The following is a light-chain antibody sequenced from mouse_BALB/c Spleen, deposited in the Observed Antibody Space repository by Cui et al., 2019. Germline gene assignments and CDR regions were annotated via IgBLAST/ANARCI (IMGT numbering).Light chain of an antibody. V-gene: IGKV1-135*01. CDR2: LAS. CDR1: KSRVDSDGKTY. CDR3: WQCRHFPQT. J-gene: IGKJ1*01. Sequence: DVVMTQTPLTLSVTIGQPASISWKVRKSRVDSDGKTYLNWLVQRPGQSPKRLIYLASKLDSGVPDRFTGSGSGTDFTLKISRVEAEDVGVYYCWQCRHFPQTFGGGTKLEIK.